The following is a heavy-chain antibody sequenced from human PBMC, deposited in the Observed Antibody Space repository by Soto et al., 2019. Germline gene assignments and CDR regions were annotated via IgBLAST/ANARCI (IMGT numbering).Heavy chain of an antibody. D-gene: IGHD1-26*01. CDR3: AKDVRWELPYYGMDV. J-gene: IGHJ6*02. V-gene: IGHV3-30*18. Sequence: QVQLVESGGGLVQPGRSLRLSCAASGFTFSSYGMHWVRQAPGKGLEWVAVISYDGSNKYYADSVKGRFTISRDNSKNTLYLKMNSLRAEDTAVYYCAKDVRWELPYYGMDVWCQGTTVTVCS. CDR1: GFTFSSYG. CDR2: ISYDGSNK.